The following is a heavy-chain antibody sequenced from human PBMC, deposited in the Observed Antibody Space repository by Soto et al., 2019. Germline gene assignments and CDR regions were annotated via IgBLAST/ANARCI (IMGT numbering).Heavy chain of an antibody. Sequence: QVQLVESGGGVVQPGRSLRLSCAASGFTFSSYGMHWVRQAPGKGLEWVAVISYDGSNKYYADSVKGRFTISRDNSKNTLYLQMNSLRAEDTAVYYCAKVRPRYSSGWLMGVDLWGRGTLVTVSS. V-gene: IGHV3-30*18. J-gene: IGHJ2*01. CDR1: GFTFSSYG. CDR2: ISYDGSNK. CDR3: AKVRPRYSSGWLMGVDL. D-gene: IGHD6-19*01.